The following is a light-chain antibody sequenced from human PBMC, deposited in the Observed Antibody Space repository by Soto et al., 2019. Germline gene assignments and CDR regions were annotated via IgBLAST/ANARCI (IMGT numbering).Light chain of an antibody. J-gene: IGKJ2*01. CDR3: QQSYSTLGMYT. Sequence: DIQMTQSPSSLSASVGDRVTITCRASQSISSYLNWYQQKPQKAPKLLIYAASSLQRGLPSRFSGSRSGTDFTLTISSLQPEDFATYYCQQSYSTLGMYTFGQGNKLEIK. V-gene: IGKV1-39*01. CDR1: QSISSY. CDR2: AAS.